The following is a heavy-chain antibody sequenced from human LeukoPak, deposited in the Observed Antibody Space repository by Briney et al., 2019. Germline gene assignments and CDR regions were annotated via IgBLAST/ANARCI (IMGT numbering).Heavy chain of an antibody. V-gene: IGHV3-11*01. CDR1: GFTLSDFY. CDR2: ISDSGNII. CDR3: ASRRTVASTDPHTFDI. J-gene: IGHJ3*02. D-gene: IGHD4-23*01. Sequence: GGSLRLSCAASGFTLSDFYMSWLRQAPGKGLEWVSYISDSGNIIFYADSVKGRFTISRDNVKNSLYLQMNSLRAEDTALYYCASRRTVASTDPHTFDIWGQGTMVTVSS.